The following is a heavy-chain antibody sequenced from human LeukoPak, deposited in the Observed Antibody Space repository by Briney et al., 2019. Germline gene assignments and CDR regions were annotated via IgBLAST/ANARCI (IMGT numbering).Heavy chain of an antibody. Sequence: ASVKVSCKASGYTFTSYDINWVRQATGQGLEWMGWMNPNSGNTGYAQKFQGRVTITRNTSISTAYMELSSLRSDDTAFYYCARCSSTNCGDYWGQGTLVTVSS. CDR1: GYTFTSYD. CDR2: MNPNSGNT. V-gene: IGHV1-8*02. D-gene: IGHD2-2*01. CDR3: ARCSSTNCGDY. J-gene: IGHJ4*02.